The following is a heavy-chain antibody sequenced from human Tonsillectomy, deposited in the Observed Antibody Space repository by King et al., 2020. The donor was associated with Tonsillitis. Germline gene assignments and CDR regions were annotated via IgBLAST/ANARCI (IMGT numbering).Heavy chain of an antibody. D-gene: IGHD3-3*01. Sequence: VQLVESGGGLVQPGGSLRLSCAASGFTFSNYWMSWVRQAPEKGLEWVANIKQDGGEKYYVDSVKGRFTISRDNAKNSLYRQMNSLRAEDTAVYYCARDHMDFWSGYHGLSGDCWGQGTLVTVSS. CDR1: GFTFSNYW. J-gene: IGHJ4*02. CDR3: ARDHMDFWSGYHGLSGDC. CDR2: IKQDGGEK. V-gene: IGHV3-7*01.